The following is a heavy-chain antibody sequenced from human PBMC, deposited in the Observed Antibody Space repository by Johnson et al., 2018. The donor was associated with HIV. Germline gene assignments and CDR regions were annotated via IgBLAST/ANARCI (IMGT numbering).Heavy chain of an antibody. CDR2: IYSGGST. CDR3: ARAGLTYTLDAFDI. V-gene: IGHV3-66*02. J-gene: IGHJ3*02. CDR1: GLIVSSSY. Sequence: VQLVESGGGLVQPGGSLRLSCAASGLIVSSSYMTWVRQGPGKGLEWVSVIYSGGSTYYADSVKGRFTISIDNSKNTLYLQMGSLRAEDMAVYYCARAGLTYTLDAFDIWGQGTLVTVSS. D-gene: IGHD3-16*01.